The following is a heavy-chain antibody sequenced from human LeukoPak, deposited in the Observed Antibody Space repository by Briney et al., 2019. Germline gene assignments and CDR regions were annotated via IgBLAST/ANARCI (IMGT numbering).Heavy chain of an antibody. J-gene: IGHJ4*02. D-gene: IGHD3-10*01. V-gene: IGHV4-39*07. Sequence: SETLSLTCTVSGGSISSSSYYWGWIRQPPGKGLEWIGSIYYSGSTYYNPSLKSRVTISVDPSKNQFSLKLSSVTAADTAVYYCARVTMVRGVIPFDYWGQGTLVTVSS. CDR3: ARVTMVRGVIPFDY. CDR1: GGSISSSSYY. CDR2: IYYSGST.